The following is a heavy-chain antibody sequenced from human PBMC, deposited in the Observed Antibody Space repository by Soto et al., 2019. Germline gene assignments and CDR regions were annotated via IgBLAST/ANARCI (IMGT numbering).Heavy chain of an antibody. D-gene: IGHD3-10*01. CDR2: ISYDGSNK. Sequence: QVPLVESGGGAVQPGRSLRLSCAASGFTFSRHAMHWVRQAPGKGLEWVAVISYDGSNKYYADSVKGRFTISRDNSKNTLYLQMNSLRPEDAAVYYCVREQISMVFFDYWGQGTLVTVSS. V-gene: IGHV3-30-3*01. J-gene: IGHJ4*02. CDR1: GFTFSRHA. CDR3: VREQISMVFFDY.